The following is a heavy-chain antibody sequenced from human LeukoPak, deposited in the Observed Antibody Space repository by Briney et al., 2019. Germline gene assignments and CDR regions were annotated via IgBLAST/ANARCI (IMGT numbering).Heavy chain of an antibody. D-gene: IGHD1-14*01. J-gene: IGHJ4*02. Sequence: SETLSLTCTVSGGSISSGSSYWSWIRQPAGKGLEWIGRIYTSGSTNYNPSLKSRVTILVDTSKNQFSLKLSSVTAADTAVYYCARLSPPAARYFDYWGQETLVTVSS. CDR1: GGSISSGSSY. CDR3: ARLSPPAARYFDY. CDR2: IYTSGST. V-gene: IGHV4-61*02.